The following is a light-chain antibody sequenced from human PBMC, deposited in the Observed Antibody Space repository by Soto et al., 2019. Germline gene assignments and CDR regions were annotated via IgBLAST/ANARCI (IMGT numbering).Light chain of an antibody. V-gene: IGLV1-47*01. CDR3: AAWDDNFSTYV. J-gene: IGLJ1*01. CDR2: KNN. Sequence: QSLLTQPPSASLTPGQRVTISCSGYSSTVGSNHVYWYQKFPGMAPELLISKNNQRPSGVPDRFSGSKSGTSASLAISGLRSEDEADYYCAAWDDNFSTYVFGSGTKATVL. CDR1: SSTVGSNH.